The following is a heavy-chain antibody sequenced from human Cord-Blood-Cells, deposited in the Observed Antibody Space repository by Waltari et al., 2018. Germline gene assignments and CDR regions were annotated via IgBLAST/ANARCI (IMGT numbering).Heavy chain of an antibody. D-gene: IGHD7-27*01. CDR1: GYTFTSYA. CDR3: ASPLTGIDY. V-gene: IGHV1-3*01. Sequence: QVQLVQSGAEVKKPGASVKVSCKASGYTFTSYAMHWVRQAPGQRLEWIGWLNAGNGNTKYSQTFQGRVTITRDTSASTAYMELSSLRSEDTAVYYCASPLTGIDYWGQGTLVTVSS. CDR2: LNAGNGNT. J-gene: IGHJ4*02.